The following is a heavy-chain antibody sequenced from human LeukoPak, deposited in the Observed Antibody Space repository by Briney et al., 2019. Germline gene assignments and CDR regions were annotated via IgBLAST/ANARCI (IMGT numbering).Heavy chain of an antibody. Sequence: GGSLRLSCAGSGFTLRSNSMSWVRQAPGKGLEWVSVINSGGGTYYADSVKGRFTISRDNSKNTVYLQMNSLRVEGTAVYYCARGDGYNFFDYWGQGTLVTVSS. J-gene: IGHJ4*02. V-gene: IGHV3-53*01. D-gene: IGHD5-24*01. CDR1: GFTLRSNS. CDR2: INSGGGT. CDR3: ARGDGYNFFDY.